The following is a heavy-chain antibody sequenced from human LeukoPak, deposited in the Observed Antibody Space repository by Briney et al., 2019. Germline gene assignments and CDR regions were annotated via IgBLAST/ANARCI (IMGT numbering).Heavy chain of an antibody. CDR3: ARDGGDGYNAYYFDY. CDR1: GYTFTSYD. Sequence: ASVKVSCKASGYTFTSYDINWVRQATGQGLEWMGWMNPNSGNTGYAQKFQGRVTITRNTSISTAYMELSRLRFDDTAVYYCARDGGDGYNAYYFDYWGQGSLVTVSS. D-gene: IGHD5-24*01. J-gene: IGHJ4*02. CDR2: MNPNSGNT. V-gene: IGHV1-8*03.